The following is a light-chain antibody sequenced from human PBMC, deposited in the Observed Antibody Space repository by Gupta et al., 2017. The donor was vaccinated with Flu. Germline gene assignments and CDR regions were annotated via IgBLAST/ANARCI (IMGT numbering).Light chain of an antibody. CDR1: RSLLHSDGKTD. CDR3: MQSNQLPYT. Sequence: TPGQPAAISCKSSRSLLHSDGKTDVYWYLQTPGQPPQLLIYAVSKRFSGVPDRFSGSGSGTDFTLNISLVEAEDVGVYCCMQSNQLPYTFGQGTKLEIK. J-gene: IGKJ2*01. CDR2: AVS. V-gene: IGKV2D-29*01.